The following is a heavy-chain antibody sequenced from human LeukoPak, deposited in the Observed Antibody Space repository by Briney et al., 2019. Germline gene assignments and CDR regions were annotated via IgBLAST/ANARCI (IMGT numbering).Heavy chain of an antibody. Sequence: GGSLRLSCAASGFTFSNAWMSWVRQAPGKGLEWVGRIKSKTDGGTTDYAAPVKGRFTISRDDSKNTLYLQMNSLKTEDTAVYYCTTSTYYYDSSGYPNWGQGTLVTVSS. J-gene: IGHJ4*02. CDR1: GFTFSNAW. D-gene: IGHD3-22*01. CDR3: TTSTYYYDSSGYPN. CDR2: IKSKTDGGTT. V-gene: IGHV3-15*01.